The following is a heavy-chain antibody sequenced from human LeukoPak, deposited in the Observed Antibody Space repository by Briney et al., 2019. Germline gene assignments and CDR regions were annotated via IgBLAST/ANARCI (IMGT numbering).Heavy chain of an antibody. J-gene: IGHJ6*03. D-gene: IGHD2-2*01. CDR1: GFTFSSYS. CDR2: IISISSYI. V-gene: IGHV3-21*01. CDR3: ARTRAPSNGRVLYYMDV. Sequence: GGSLRLSCAASGFTFSSYSMNWVRQAPGKGLEWVASIISISSYIYYADSVKGRFTISRDNAKNSLYLQMNSLRAEDTAVYYCARTRAPSNGRVLYYMDVWGKGTTVTVSS.